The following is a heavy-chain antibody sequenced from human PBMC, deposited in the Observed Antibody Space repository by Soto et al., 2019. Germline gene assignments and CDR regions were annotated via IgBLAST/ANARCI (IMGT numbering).Heavy chain of an antibody. CDR1: GFTFDAYG. V-gene: IGHV3-33*01. CDR2: VWSDGNLK. Sequence: QVLMVESGGGVVQPGGSLRLSCAASGFTFDAYGFPWVRQAPGKGLQWVAVVWSDGNLKYYADSVKGRFTISRDSSKSALNLQMNSLRADDTAVYYCARIQLDTIMALDYWGQGTLVTVSS. D-gene: IGHD1-1*01. CDR3: ARIQLDTIMALDY. J-gene: IGHJ4*02.